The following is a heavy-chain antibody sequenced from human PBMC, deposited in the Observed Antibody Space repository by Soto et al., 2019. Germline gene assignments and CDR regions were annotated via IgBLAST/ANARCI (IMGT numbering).Heavy chain of an antibody. D-gene: IGHD2-2*01. V-gene: IGHV3-33*01. CDR3: ARVGAIYCSSTSCYLGYFDL. Sequence: GGSLRLSCAASGFTFSSYGMHWVRQAPGKGLEWVAVIWYDGSNKYYADSVKGRFTISRDNSKNTLYLQMNSLRAEDTAVYYCARVGAIYCSSTSCYLGYFDLWGRGTLVTVSS. CDR2: IWYDGSNK. CDR1: GFTFSSYG. J-gene: IGHJ2*01.